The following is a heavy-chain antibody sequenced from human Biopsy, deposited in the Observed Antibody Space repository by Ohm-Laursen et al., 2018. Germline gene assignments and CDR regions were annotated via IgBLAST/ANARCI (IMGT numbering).Heavy chain of an antibody. D-gene: IGHD3-3*01. CDR2: IYWNEDK. CDR3: AHTLFGEVPWTHFDY. J-gene: IGHJ4*02. V-gene: IGHV2-5*01. CDR1: GFSLSTSGEK. Sequence: TQTLTLTCTFSGFSLSTSGEKKKKKKKKKKKKKKKKEKIYWNEDKRYSPSLRSRLTITKDTSKNQAVLIMTNLDPVDTGTYYCAHTLFGEVPWTHFDYWGQGALVTVSS.